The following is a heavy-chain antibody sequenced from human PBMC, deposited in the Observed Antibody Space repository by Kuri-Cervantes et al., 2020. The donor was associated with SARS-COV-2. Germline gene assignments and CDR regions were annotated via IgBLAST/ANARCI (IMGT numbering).Heavy chain of an antibody. V-gene: IGHV1-2*02. Sequence: ASVKVSCKASGYTFTGYYMHWVRQAPGQGLEWMGWINPNSGGTNYAQKFQGRVTMTRDTSISTAYMELSRLRSDGTAVYYCASIAADPQLNFDYWGQGTLVTVSS. CDR2: INPNSGGT. CDR3: ASIAADPQLNFDY. D-gene: IGHD6-13*01. J-gene: IGHJ4*02. CDR1: GYTFTGYY.